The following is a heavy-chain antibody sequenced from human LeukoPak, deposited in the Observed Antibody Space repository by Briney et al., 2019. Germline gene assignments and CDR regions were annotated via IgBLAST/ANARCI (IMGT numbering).Heavy chain of an antibody. V-gene: IGHV4-34*01. CDR2: INHSGST. J-gene: IGHJ3*02. D-gene: IGHD5-18*01. CDR1: GGSFSGYY. CDR3: ARGAPKEIQLWLRLRGVAFDI. Sequence: SETLSLTCAVYGGSFSGYYWSWIRQPPGKGLEWIGEINHSGSTNYNPSLKSRVTISVDTSKNQFSLKLNSVTAADTAVYYCARGAPKEIQLWLRLRGVAFDIWGQGTMVTFSS.